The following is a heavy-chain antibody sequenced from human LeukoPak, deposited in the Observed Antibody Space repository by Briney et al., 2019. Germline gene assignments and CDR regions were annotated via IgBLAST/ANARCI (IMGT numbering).Heavy chain of an antibody. D-gene: IGHD1-26*01. V-gene: IGHV1-2*02. CDR1: GYTFTGYY. J-gene: IGHJ4*02. Sequence: ASVKVSCKASGYTFTGYYMHWVRQAPGQGLEWMGWINPNSGGANYAQKFQGRVTMTRDTSISTAYMELSRLRSDDTAVYYCARVSLWELHGVFDYWGQGTLVTVSS. CDR3: ARVSLWELHGVFDY. CDR2: INPNSGGA.